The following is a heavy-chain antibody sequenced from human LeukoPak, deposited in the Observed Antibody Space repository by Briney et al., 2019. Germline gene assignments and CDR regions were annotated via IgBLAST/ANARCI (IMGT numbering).Heavy chain of an antibody. CDR1: GFTFSSYD. D-gene: IGHD2-15*01. V-gene: IGHV3-13*01. J-gene: IGHJ6*02. Sequence: PGGSLRLSCAPSGFTFSSYDMHWVGQPTGKGLEGVSGIGVNGDTYYADSVKGRFTISRENSKNPLYLQMNTLSAGDTAVSHCVRDLGRGFYGMAVWGQGPTVTVSS. CDR3: VRDLGRGFYGMAV. CDR2: IGVNGDT.